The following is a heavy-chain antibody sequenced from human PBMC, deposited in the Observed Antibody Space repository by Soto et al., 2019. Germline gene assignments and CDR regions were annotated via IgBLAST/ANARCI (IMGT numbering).Heavy chain of an antibody. D-gene: IGHD5-12*01. CDR2: IKSKSDGGTK. CDR1: GFTFSNAW. V-gene: IGHV3-15*07. Sequence: GGSLRLSCAASGFTFSNAWMNWVRQAPGKGLEWVGRIKSKSDGGTKDYAAPVKGRFTISRDDSKNTLYLQMNSLKTEDTAVYYCTTDHIVATKGGIFDYWGQGTLVTVSS. J-gene: IGHJ4*02. CDR3: TTDHIVATKGGIFDY.